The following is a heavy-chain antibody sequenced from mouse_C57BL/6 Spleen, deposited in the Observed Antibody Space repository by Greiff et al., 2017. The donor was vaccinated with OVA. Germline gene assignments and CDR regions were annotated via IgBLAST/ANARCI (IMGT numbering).Heavy chain of an antibody. CDR3: ARPLWSFYAMDY. Sequence: EVQLQQSGPELVKPGASVKISCKASGYTFTDYYMNWVKQSHGKSLEWIGDINPNNGGTSYNQKFKGKATLTVAKSSSTAYMELRSLTSEDSAVDYCARPLWSFYAMDYWGQGTSVTVSS. J-gene: IGHJ4*01. D-gene: IGHD1-1*02. CDR1: GYTFTDYY. V-gene: IGHV1-26*01. CDR2: INPNNGGT.